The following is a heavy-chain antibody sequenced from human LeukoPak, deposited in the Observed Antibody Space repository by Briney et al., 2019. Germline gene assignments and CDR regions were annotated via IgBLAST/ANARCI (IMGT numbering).Heavy chain of an antibody. CDR3: AKEPYDNSGYYFDY. V-gene: IGHV3-23*01. J-gene: IGHJ4*02. CDR1: GFTVSSNY. D-gene: IGHD3-22*01. Sequence: GGSLRLSCAASGFTVSSNYMSWVRQAPGKGLEWVSAISGSGGSTYYADSVKGRFAISRDNSKNTLYLQMNSLRAEDTAIYYCAKEPYDNSGYYFDYWGQGTLVTVSS. CDR2: ISGSGGST.